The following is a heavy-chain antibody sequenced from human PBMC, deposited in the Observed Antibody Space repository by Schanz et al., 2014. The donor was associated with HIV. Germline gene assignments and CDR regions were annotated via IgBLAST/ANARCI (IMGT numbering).Heavy chain of an antibody. Sequence: QVQVVESGGCVVQPWRSLRLSCAASGFTFSSFGMSWVRQAPGEGLEWVSGISEFGGSAWYADSVKGRFTISRDNSQNTLYLQMNSLRAEDTALHYCAREQYGEHYFDYWGQGTLVTVSS. V-gene: IGHV3-NL1*01. CDR1: GFTFSSFG. J-gene: IGHJ4*02. D-gene: IGHD3-10*01. CDR3: AREQYGEHYFDY. CDR2: ISEFGGSA.